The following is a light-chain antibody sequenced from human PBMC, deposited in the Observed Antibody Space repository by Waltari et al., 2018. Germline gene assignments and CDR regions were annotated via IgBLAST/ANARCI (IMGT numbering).Light chain of an antibody. CDR2: GAS. CDR3: QQYGSSPTT. J-gene: IGKJ1*01. Sequence: EIVFTQSPGTLSLSPGARATLSCRASQSVSSRYRAWYQQKPGQAPRLLIYGASSRATGIPDRFSGSGSGTEFTLTISRLETEDFAGYYCQQYGSSPTTFGQGTKVEIK. V-gene: IGKV3-20*01. CDR1: QSVSSRY.